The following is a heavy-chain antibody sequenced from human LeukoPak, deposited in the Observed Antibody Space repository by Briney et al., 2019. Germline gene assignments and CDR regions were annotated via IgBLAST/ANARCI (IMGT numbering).Heavy chain of an antibody. CDR2: ISSTSNHK. CDR3: ATRVTADSYDASDI. D-gene: IGHD6-13*01. J-gene: IGHJ3*02. CDR1: GFIFRSFS. V-gene: IGHV3-21*06. Sequence: GGSLRLSCAASGFIFRSFSMTWVRQAPGKGLEWVASISSTSNHKYHADSVKGRFTISRDNDKNSLYLQMNSLRAEDTALYYCATRVTADSYDASDIWGQGTMVAVSS.